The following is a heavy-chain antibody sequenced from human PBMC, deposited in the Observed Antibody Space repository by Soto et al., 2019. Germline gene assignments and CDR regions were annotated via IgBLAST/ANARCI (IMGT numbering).Heavy chain of an antibody. Sequence: SETLSLTCTVSGGSISSSSYYWGWIRQPPGKGLEWIGEINHSGSTNYNPSLKSRVTISVDTSKNQFSLKLSSVTAADTAVYYCATSSEITGTTGANWFDPWGQGTLVTVSS. CDR2: INHSGST. CDR1: GGSISSSSYY. V-gene: IGHV4-39*07. J-gene: IGHJ5*02. CDR3: ATSSEITGTTGANWFDP. D-gene: IGHD1-7*01.